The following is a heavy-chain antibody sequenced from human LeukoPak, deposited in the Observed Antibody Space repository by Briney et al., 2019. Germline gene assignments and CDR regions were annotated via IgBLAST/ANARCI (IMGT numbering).Heavy chain of an antibody. CDR1: GYSFTSYW. Sequence: GESLKISCKGSGYSFTSYWIGWVRQMPGKGLEWMGLIYPGDSDTRYSPSFQGQVTISADKSISTAYLQWSSLKASDTAMYYCARLPCEQQLVRGDCSDYYGMDVWGQGTTVTVSS. V-gene: IGHV5-51*01. J-gene: IGHJ6*02. D-gene: IGHD6-13*01. CDR3: ARLPCEQQLVRGDCSDYYGMDV. CDR2: IYPGDSDT.